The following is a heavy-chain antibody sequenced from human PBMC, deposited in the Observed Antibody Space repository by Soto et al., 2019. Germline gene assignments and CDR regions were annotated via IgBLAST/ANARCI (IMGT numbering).Heavy chain of an antibody. CDR3: AIRAYGHFDS. D-gene: IGHD3-10*01. J-gene: IGHJ4*02. CDR2: IYYSGDT. V-gene: IGHV4-59*01. Sequence: SETLSLTCTVSGVSISSYYWSWIRQPPGMGLEWIGYIYYSGDTNYNPSLNSRATISVDTSKNQFSLKLSSVTAADTAVYYCAIRAYGHFDSWGQGTLVTVSS. CDR1: GVSISSYY.